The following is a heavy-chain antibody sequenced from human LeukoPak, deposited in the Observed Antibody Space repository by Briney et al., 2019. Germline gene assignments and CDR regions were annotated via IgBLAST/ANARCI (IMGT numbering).Heavy chain of an antibody. V-gene: IGHV1-46*01. J-gene: IGHJ3*02. CDR1: GYTFTGYY. CDR3: AREEVVSRAFDI. Sequence: GASVKVSCKASGYTFTGYYMHWVRQAPGQGLEWMGWINPSGGSTSYAQKFQGRVTMTRDTSTSTVYMELSSLRSEDTAVYYCAREEVVSRAFDIWGQGTMVTVSS. CDR2: INPSGGST. D-gene: IGHD2-2*01.